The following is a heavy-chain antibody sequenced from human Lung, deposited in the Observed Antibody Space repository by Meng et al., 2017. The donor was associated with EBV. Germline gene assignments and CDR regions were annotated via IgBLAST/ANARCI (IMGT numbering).Heavy chain of an antibody. D-gene: IGHD5-18*01. V-gene: IGHV3-30-3*01. J-gene: IGHJ5*02. Sequence: VRVGESGGGLVQPGGSRRLSCAASGFTFSSYAMHWVRQAPGKGLEWVAVISYDGSNKYYADSVKGRFTISRDNSKNTLYLQMNSLRAEDTAVYYCARDRVQLWFSWGQGTLVTVSS. CDR2: ISYDGSNK. CDR3: ARDRVQLWFS. CDR1: GFTFSSYA.